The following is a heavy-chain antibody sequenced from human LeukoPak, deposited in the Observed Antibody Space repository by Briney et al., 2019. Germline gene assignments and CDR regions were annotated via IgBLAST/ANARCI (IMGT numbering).Heavy chain of an antibody. CDR3: ARVGLSGSYPFDY. J-gene: IGHJ4*02. Sequence: GGTLRLSCAASGFTFSSYSMNWVRQAPGKGLEWVSSISSSSSYIYYADSVKGRFTISRDNAKNSLYLQMNSLRAEDTAVYYCARVGLSGSYPFDYWGQGTLVTVSS. CDR1: GFTFSSYS. V-gene: IGHV3-21*01. D-gene: IGHD1-26*01. CDR2: ISSSSSYI.